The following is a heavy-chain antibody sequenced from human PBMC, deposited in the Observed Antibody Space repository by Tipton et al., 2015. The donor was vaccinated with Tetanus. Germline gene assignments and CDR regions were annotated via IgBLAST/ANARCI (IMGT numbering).Heavy chain of an antibody. CDR2: IYSSGGA. Sequence: TLSLTCIVSGGSMRSYYWSWIWHPPGKGLEWIGHIYSSGGARNNPSLKSRTTMSVDRSKSQISLEVTSVTAADTAVYFCASGRRETEGYFDSWGQGILVTVTA. J-gene: IGHJ4*02. CDR3: ASGRRETEGYFDS. CDR1: GGSMRSYY. V-gene: IGHV4-59*03. D-gene: IGHD1-26*01.